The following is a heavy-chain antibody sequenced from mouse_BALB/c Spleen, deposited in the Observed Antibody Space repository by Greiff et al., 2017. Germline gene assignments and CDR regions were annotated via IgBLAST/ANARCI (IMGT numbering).Heavy chain of an antibody. CDR1: GYTFTDYN. Sequence: VQLQQSGPELVKPGASVKISCKASGYTFTDYNMHWVKQSHGKSLEWIGYIYPYNGGTGYNQKFKSKATLTVDNSSSTAYMELRSLTSEDSAVYYCARFYYGSSYDWYFDVWGAGTTVTVSS. J-gene: IGHJ1*01. CDR2: IYPYNGGT. CDR3: ARFYYGSSYDWYFDV. V-gene: IGHV1S29*02. D-gene: IGHD1-1*01.